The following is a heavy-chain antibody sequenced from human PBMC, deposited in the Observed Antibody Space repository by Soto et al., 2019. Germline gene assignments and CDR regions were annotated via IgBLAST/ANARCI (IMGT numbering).Heavy chain of an antibody. Sequence: KHSESLSLTSAVYGYSVRSSDRWGWIRQPPGKGLEWIGYITHGGSTNYNPSLKRRVTMSVDPSKNQLSLNLTSVTAVDTAVYYCARMAVTPFSYYAMDVWGQGTTVTVSS. J-gene: IGHJ6*02. D-gene: IGHD6-19*01. CDR1: GYSVRSSDR. CDR3: ARMAVTPFSYYAMDV. CDR2: ITHGGST. V-gene: IGHV4-28*01.